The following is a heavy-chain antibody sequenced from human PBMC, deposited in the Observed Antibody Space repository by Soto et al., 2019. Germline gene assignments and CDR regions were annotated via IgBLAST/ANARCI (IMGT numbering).Heavy chain of an antibody. CDR1: GFSLSTRGVG. CDR3: AHRYYNFWSGYDWFDP. D-gene: IGHD3-3*01. V-gene: IGHV2-5*02. CDR2: IYWDDDK. J-gene: IGHJ5*02. Sequence: QITLKESGPTLVKPTQTLTLTCAFSGFSLSTRGVGVGWIRQPPGKALERLALIYWDDDKRYSPSLKSRLTITEDTSKNPVVLTMTNMDPVDTATYYCAHRYYNFWSGYDWFDPWGQGTLVVVCS.